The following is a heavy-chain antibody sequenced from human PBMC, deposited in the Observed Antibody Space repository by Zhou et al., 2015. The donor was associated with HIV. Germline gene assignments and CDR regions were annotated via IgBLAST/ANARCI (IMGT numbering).Heavy chain of an antibody. D-gene: IGHD1-26*01. CDR2: ISSSSSTI. CDR1: GFTFSSYG. CDR3: ARDRRGGSSWYYFDY. V-gene: IGHV3-48*02. J-gene: IGHJ4*02. Sequence: VQLVESGGGVVQPGRSLRLSCAASGFTFSSYGMHWVRQAPGKGLEWVSYISSSSSTIYYADSVKGRFTISRDNAKNSLYLQMNSLRDEDTAVYYCARDRRGGSSWYYFDYWGQGTLVTVSS.